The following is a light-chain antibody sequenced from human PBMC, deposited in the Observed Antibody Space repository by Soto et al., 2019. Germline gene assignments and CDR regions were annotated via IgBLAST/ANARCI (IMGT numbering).Light chain of an antibody. V-gene: IGLV1-51*01. J-gene: IGLJ2*01. CDR3: ATWDRSLSVGV. CDR1: SSNIGNNY. Sequence: QSVLTQPPSVSAAPGQKVTISCSGGSSNIGNNYVFWYQQLPGTAPKLLIYDNDKRTSGIPDRFSGSKSGTSATLGITGLQTGDGADYYCATWDRSLSVGVFGGGTKLTVL. CDR2: DND.